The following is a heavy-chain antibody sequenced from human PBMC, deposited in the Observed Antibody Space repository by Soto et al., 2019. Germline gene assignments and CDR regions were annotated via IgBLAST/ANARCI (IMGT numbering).Heavy chain of an antibody. CDR3: ARVGGDCSSTSCYMVYYYGMDV. J-gene: IGHJ6*02. V-gene: IGHV4-59*01. Sequence: SETLSLTSTVSGGSISSYYWSWIRQPPGKGLEWNGYIYYSGSTNYNPSLKSRVTISVDTSKNQFSLKLSSVTAADTAVYYCARVGGDCSSTSCYMVYYYGMDVWGQGTTVTVSS. CDR2: IYYSGST. CDR1: GGSISSYY. D-gene: IGHD2-2*02.